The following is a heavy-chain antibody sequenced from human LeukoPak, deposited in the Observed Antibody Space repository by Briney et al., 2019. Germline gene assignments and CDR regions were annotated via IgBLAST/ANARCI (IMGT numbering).Heavy chain of an antibody. CDR2: ISGSGGST. D-gene: IGHD5-24*01. J-gene: IGHJ4*02. V-gene: IGHV3-23*01. CDR3: AKARARWLQLLDY. CDR1: GFTFSSYA. Sequence: GGSLRLSCAASGFTFSSYAISWVRQAPGKGLEWVSAISGSGGSTYYADSVKGRFTISRDNSKNTLYLQMNSLRAEDTAVYYCAKARARWLQLLDYWGQGTLVTVSS.